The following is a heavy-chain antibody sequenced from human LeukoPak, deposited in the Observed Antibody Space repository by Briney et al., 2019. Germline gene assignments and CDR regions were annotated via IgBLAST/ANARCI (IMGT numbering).Heavy chain of an antibody. J-gene: IGHJ3*02. D-gene: IGHD3-10*01. CDR3: ARFGLSDAFDI. CDR2: ISSSSSYI. Sequence: PGGSLRLSCAASGFTFSSYSMNWVRQAPGKGLEWVSSISSSSSYIYYADSAKGRFTISRDNAKNSLYLQMNSLRAEDTAVYYCARFGLSDAFDIWGQGTMVTVSS. V-gene: IGHV3-21*01. CDR1: GFTFSSYS.